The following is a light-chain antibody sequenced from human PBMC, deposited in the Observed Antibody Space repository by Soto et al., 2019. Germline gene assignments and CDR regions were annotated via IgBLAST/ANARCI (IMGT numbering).Light chain of an antibody. J-gene: IGKJ5*01. V-gene: IGKV4-1*01. Sequence: DIVMTQSPESLAVSLGGRATIHCKSSQTVLFTSNNKNFLAWYQHKVGQPPKLLINWASIRESGVPDRFSGRGSGSDFSLTISNLQAEDVAVYYCQQRHMWPITFGQGTRLEIK. CDR2: WAS. CDR1: QTVLFTSNNKNF. CDR3: QQRHMWPIT.